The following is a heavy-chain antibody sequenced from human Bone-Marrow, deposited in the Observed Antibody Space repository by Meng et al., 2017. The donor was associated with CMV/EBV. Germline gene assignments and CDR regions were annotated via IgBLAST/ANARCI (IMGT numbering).Heavy chain of an antibody. V-gene: IGHV3-33*01. CDR3: ARERLYQPLWGDALDV. Sequence: GGSLRLSCAASGFTFSSYGMHWVRQAPGKGLEWVAVIWYDGSNKYYADSVKGRFTISRDNAKNSVFLQLSSLRVEDTAVYYCARERLYQPLWGDALDVWGQGTKVTVSS. D-gene: IGHD2-2*01. CDR1: GFTFSSYG. J-gene: IGHJ3*01. CDR2: IWYDGSNK.